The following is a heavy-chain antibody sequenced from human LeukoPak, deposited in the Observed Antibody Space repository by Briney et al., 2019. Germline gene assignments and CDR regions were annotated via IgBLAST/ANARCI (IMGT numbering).Heavy chain of an antibody. J-gene: IGHJ4*02. CDR3: ATGLRGLMSQDY. V-gene: IGHV4-31*03. Sequence: SETLSLTCTVSGGSIGSGGYYWSWIRQHPGKGLEWIGYIYYSGSTYYNPSLKSRVTISVDTSKNQFSLKLSSVTAADTAVYYCATGLRGLMSQDYWGQGTLVTVSS. CDR2: IYYSGST. D-gene: IGHD4-17*01. CDR1: GGSIGSGGYY.